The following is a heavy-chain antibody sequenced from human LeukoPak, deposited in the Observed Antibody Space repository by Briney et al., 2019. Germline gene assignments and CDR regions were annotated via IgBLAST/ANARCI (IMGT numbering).Heavy chain of an antibody. CDR1: GYTFTNNY. CDR2: INPNSGGT. D-gene: IGHD3-10*01. V-gene: IGHV1-2*06. Sequence: ASVKVSCKASGYTFTNNYLHWVRQAPGQGLEWMGRINPNSGGTNYAQKFQGRVTMTRDTSISTAYMELSRLRSDDTAVYYCARAPVLVRGVKNWFDPWGQGTLVTVSS. CDR3: ARAPVLVRGVKNWFDP. J-gene: IGHJ5*02.